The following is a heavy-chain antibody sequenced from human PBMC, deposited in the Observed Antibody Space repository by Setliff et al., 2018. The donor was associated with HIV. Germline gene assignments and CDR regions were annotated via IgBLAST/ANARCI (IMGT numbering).Heavy chain of an antibody. D-gene: IGHD5-18*01. J-gene: IGHJ3*02. Sequence: LSLTSTASGGSISSYYWSWIRQPAGKGLEWIGRIYTSGSTNYNPSLKSRVTMSVDTSKNQFSLKLSSVTAANTAVYYCARAEWIQLWFGAFDIWGQGTMVTVSS. CDR3: ARAEWIQLWFGAFDI. CDR1: GGSISSYY. V-gene: IGHV4-4*07. CDR2: IYTSGST.